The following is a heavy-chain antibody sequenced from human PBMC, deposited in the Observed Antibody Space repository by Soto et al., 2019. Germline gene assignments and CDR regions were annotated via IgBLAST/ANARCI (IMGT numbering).Heavy chain of an antibody. Sequence: EVQLVESGGGLVQPGGSLRLSCASSGFSFGAFSMNWVRQAPGNGLEWISYISSSSSTIYYADSVKGRFTISRDNAKNSLYLQMNSLRDEDTAVYYCAREGGRHCSPTRCYNAFDIWGQGTMVTVSS. D-gene: IGHD2-2*02. CDR1: GFSFGAFS. CDR3: AREGGRHCSPTRCYNAFDI. V-gene: IGHV3-48*02. J-gene: IGHJ3*02. CDR2: ISSSSSTI.